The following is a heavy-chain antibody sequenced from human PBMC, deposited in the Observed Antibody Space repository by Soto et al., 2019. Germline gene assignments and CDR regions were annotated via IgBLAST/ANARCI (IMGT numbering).Heavy chain of an antibody. D-gene: IGHD6-25*01. V-gene: IGHV6-1*01. CDR1: GDSVSSNSAA. CDR2: TYYRSKWYN. CDR3: ARGLLVQRLDAEFDY. J-gene: IGHJ4*02. Sequence: PSQTLSLTCAISGDSVSSNSAAWNWIRQSPSIGLEWLGRTYYRSKWYNDYAVSVKSRITINPDTSKNQFSLQLNSVTPEDTAVYYCARGLLVQRLDAEFDYWGQGTLVTVSS.